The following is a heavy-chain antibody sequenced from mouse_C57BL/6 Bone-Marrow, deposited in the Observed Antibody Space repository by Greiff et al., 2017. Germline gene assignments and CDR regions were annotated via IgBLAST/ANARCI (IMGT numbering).Heavy chain of an antibody. V-gene: IGHV3-6*01. CDR2: ISYDGTN. J-gene: IGHJ2*01. CDR1: GYSFTSGYF. Sequence: EVQVEESGPGLVKPSQSLTLTCSATGYSFTSGYFWYWIRQPPGNKLEWMGFISYDGTNNYNQSLKNRISITRDTSKNKVFLKLNSVTTEDTATXDWARLASTAQAFDDWGQGTTLTVSS. CDR3: ARLASTAQAFDD. D-gene: IGHD3-2*02.